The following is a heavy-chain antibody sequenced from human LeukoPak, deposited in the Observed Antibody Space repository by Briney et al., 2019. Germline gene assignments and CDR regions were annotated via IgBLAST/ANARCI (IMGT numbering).Heavy chain of an antibody. V-gene: IGHV4-4*07. CDR2: IYTPRSH. Sequence: TPSLTPALSRGSITTYYWSCIRQPARTPVASIGRIYTPRSHNYNPSPTSRVSMSGDRCNNQFSVNLSAVTAADTAVYYCARHTVVNDAFDIWGQRAIVTVPS. CDR3: ARHTVVNDAFDI. D-gene: IGHD4-23*01. CDR1: RGSITTYY. J-gene: IGHJ3*02.